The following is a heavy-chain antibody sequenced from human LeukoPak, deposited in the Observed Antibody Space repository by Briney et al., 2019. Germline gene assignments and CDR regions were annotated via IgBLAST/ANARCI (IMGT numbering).Heavy chain of an antibody. CDR2: IYYSGST. Sequence: KPSETLSLTCTVSGGSISSSSYYWGWIRQPPGKGLEWIGSIYYSGSTYYNPSLKSRVTISVDTSKNQFSLKLSSVTAADTAVYYCASTSARTGFDYWGQGTLVTVSS. J-gene: IGHJ4*02. D-gene: IGHD3/OR15-3a*01. CDR3: ASTSARTGFDY. V-gene: IGHV4-39*01. CDR1: GGSISSSSYY.